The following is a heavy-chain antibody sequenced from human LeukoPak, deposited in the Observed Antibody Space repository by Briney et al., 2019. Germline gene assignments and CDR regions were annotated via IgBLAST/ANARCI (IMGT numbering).Heavy chain of an antibody. J-gene: IGHJ3*02. CDR2: IIPIFGTA. V-gene: IGHV1-69*01. D-gene: IGHD3-10*01. CDR1: GGTFSSYA. CDR3: ASETYHYGSGRNAFDI. Sequence: SVKVSCKASGGTFSSYAISWVRQAPGQGVEWMGGIIPIFGTANYAQKFQGRVTITADESTSTAYMELSSLRSEDTAVYYCASETYHYGSGRNAFDIWGQGTMVTVSS.